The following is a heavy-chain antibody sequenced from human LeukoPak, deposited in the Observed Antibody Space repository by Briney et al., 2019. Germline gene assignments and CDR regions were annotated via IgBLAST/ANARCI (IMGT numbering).Heavy chain of an antibody. J-gene: IGHJ4*02. D-gene: IGHD3-10*01. CDR2: IKSKTDGGTT. V-gene: IGHV3-15*01. Sequence: GGSLRLSCAASGFTFSNAWMSWVRQAPGKGLEWVGRIKSKTDGGTTDYAAPVKGRFTISRDDSKNTLYLQMNSLKTEDTAVYYCTTDGVYYGSGSFDYWGQGTLVTVSS. CDR3: TTDGVYYGSGSFDY. CDR1: GFTFSNAW.